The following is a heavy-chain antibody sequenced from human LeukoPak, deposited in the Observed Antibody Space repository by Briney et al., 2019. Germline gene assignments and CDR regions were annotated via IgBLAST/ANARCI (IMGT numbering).Heavy chain of an antibody. CDR2: INPSGLWS. Sequence: GASVKVSCKASGYTFTRNYMHWVRQAPGQGLEWMGVINPSGLWSSSAQKFQGRVTMTRDTSISTAYMELSRLRSDDTAVYYCARDLYSSSLWGQGTLVTVSS. D-gene: IGHD6-13*01. CDR1: GYTFTRNY. CDR3: ARDLYSSSL. V-gene: IGHV1-46*01. J-gene: IGHJ4*02.